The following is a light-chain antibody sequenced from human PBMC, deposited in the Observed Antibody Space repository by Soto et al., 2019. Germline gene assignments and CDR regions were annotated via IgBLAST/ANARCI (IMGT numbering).Light chain of an antibody. CDR3: QQYDDSPLT. Sequence: DIVLTQSPGTLSLSPGERATLSCSSSQSVSSIYLAWYQQKPGQAPRLLIYGASNRATGVPDRFSGGGSATDFTLTISRLEPEDFAVYYCQQYDDSPLTFGGGTKVDIK. CDR2: GAS. J-gene: IGKJ4*01. CDR1: QSVSSIY. V-gene: IGKV3-20*01.